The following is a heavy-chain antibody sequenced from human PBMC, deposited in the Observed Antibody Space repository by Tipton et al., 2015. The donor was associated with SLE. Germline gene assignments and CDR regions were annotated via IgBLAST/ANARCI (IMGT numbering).Heavy chain of an antibody. Sequence: LRLSCTVSGGSISGYFWSWIRQPPGKGLEWIGYIDYSGNTYYTPSLKSRVTISVDTSKNQFSLNLNSVTAADTAVYYCARSSPYLKYGDPMFFFVYWGPGTLVTVSS. J-gene: IGHJ4*02. CDR1: GGSISGYF. CDR2: IDYSGNT. V-gene: IGHV4-59*01. CDR3: ARSSPYLKYGDPMFFFVY. D-gene: IGHD4-17*01.